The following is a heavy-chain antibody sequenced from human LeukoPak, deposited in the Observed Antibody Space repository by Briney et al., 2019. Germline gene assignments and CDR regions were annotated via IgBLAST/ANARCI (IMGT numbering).Heavy chain of an antibody. CDR1: GFTFSAYA. CDR3: TVTWDYYDSSGYRRYFQH. V-gene: IGHV3-64D*09. D-gene: IGHD3-22*01. J-gene: IGHJ1*01. CDR2: INSKGDST. Sequence: QAGGSLRLSCSVSGFTFSAYAMHWVRQAPGKGLEFLSSINSKGDSTYHADSVKGRFTISRDNSRSTLYLQMRSLRPEDTAVYYCTVTWDYYDSSGYRRYFQHWGQGTLVTVSS.